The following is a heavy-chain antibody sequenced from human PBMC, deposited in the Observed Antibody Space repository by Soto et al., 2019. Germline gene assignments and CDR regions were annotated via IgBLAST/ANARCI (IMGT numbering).Heavy chain of an antibody. Sequence: ASVKVSCKASGYTFTSYGISWVRQAPGQGLEWMGWISAYNGNTNYAQKLQGRVTMTTDTSTSTAYMELRSLRSDDTAVYYCARAIGYCSGGSCSHYDHWGQGTLVTVSS. CDR1: GYTFTSYG. CDR3: ARAIGYCSGGSCSHYDH. D-gene: IGHD2-15*01. J-gene: IGHJ5*02. CDR2: ISAYNGNT. V-gene: IGHV1-18*01.